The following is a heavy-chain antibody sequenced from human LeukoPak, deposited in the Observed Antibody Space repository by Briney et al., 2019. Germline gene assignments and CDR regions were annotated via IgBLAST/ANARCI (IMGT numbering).Heavy chain of an antibody. CDR1: GGSISSYY. J-gene: IGHJ4*02. D-gene: IGHD2-15*01. CDR2: IYYSGST. Sequence: SETLSLTCTVSGGSISSYYWSWIRQPPGKGLEWIGYIYYSGSTNYNPSLKSRVTISVDTSKNQFSLKLSSVTAADTAVYYCASLNPCDCSGGSCYPGGFDYWGQGTLVTVSS. CDR3: ASLNPCDCSGGSCYPGGFDY. V-gene: IGHV4-59*01.